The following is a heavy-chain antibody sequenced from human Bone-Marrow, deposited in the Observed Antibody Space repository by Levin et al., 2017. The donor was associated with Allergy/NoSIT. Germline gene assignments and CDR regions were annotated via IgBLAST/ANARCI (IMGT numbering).Heavy chain of an antibody. Sequence: GGSLRLSCKGSGYSFTSYWIGWVRQMPGKGLEWMGIIYPGDSDTRYSPSFQGQVTISADKSISTAYLQWSSLKASDTAMYYCARSRYSSSWPSFDYWGQGTLVTVSS. J-gene: IGHJ4*02. V-gene: IGHV5-51*01. D-gene: IGHD6-13*01. CDR2: IYPGDSDT. CDR1: GYSFTSYW. CDR3: ARSRYSSSWPSFDY.